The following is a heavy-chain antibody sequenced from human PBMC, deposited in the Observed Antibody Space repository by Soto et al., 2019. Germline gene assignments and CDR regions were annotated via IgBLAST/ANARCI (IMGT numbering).Heavy chain of an antibody. CDR3: ASTAHSSGWYSGGFDY. J-gene: IGHJ4*02. V-gene: IGHV4-59*01. CDR2: IYYRGST. D-gene: IGHD6-19*01. Sequence: SETLSLTCTVSGGSISSYYWSWIRQPPGKGLEWIGYIYYRGSTNYNPSLKSRVTISVDTSKNQFSLKLSSVTAADTAVYYCASTAHSSGWYSGGFDYWGQGTLVTVSS. CDR1: GGSISSYY.